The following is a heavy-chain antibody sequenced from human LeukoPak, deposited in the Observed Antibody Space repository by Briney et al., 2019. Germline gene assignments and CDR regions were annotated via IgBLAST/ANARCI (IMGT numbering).Heavy chain of an antibody. D-gene: IGHD5-24*01. V-gene: IGHV4-61*01. CDR1: GGSISSSSYY. J-gene: IGHJ4*02. CDR3: ARVEMATMRESGFDY. CDR2: IYYSGST. Sequence: SETLSLTCTVSGGSISSSSYYWSWIRQPPGKGLEWIGYIYYSGSTNYNPSLKSRVTISVDTSKNQFSLKLSSVTAADTAVYYCARVEMATMRESGFDYWGQGTLVTVSS.